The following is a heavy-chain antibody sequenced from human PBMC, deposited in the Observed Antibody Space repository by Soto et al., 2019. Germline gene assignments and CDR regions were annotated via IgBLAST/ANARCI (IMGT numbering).Heavy chain of an antibody. CDR2: IIPIFGTA. Sequence: QVQLVQSGAEVKKPGSSVKVSCKASGGTFSSYAISWVRQAPGQGREWMGGIIPIFGTANYAQKFQGRVTITADESTSTAYVELRSLRSEDTAVYYCARDSSGRGWFDPWGQGTLVTVSS. CDR1: GGTFSSYA. CDR3: ARDSSGRGWFDP. V-gene: IGHV1-69*01. D-gene: IGHD6-19*01. J-gene: IGHJ5*02.